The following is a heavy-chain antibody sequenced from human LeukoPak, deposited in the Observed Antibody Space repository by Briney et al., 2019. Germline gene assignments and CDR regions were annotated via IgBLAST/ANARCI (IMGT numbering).Heavy chain of an antibody. CDR1: GFTFSSYA. CDR2: ISSSGANT. V-gene: IGHV3-23*01. CDR3: AKRAYFDYYIDS. D-gene: IGHD3-9*01. Sequence: GGSLRLSCAASGFTFSSYAMSWVRQAPGKGLEWVSDISSSGANTFYAGSVKGRFSISRDKSKKTLYLQMNSLRVEDTAIYYCAKRAYFDYYIDSRGQGTLVTVSS. J-gene: IGHJ4*02.